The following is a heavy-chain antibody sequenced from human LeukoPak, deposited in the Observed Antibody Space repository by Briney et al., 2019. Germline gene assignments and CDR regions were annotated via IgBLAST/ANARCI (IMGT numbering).Heavy chain of an antibody. Sequence: PGGSLRLSCAASGFPFRDTAMHWARQAPGKGLEWVAVISSEGSNKYYVDSVKGRFTISRDNSNNTLYLQMNGLRAEDTAVYYCARAKRNYYYYMDVWGKGTTVTVSS. J-gene: IGHJ6*03. CDR3: ARAKRNYYYYMDV. V-gene: IGHV3-30*04. CDR2: ISSEGSNK. CDR1: GFPFRDTA.